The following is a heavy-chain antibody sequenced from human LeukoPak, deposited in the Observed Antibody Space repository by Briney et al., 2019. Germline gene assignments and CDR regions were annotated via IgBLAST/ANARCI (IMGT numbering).Heavy chain of an antibody. CDR3: ARDRFQWNNDILTGPPHPYYYYGMDV. Sequence: PGGSLRLSCAASGFTFSSYAMHWVRQAPGKGLEWVAVISYDGSNKYYADSVKGRFTISRDNSKNTLYLQMNSLRAEDTAVYYCARDRFQWNNDILTGPPHPYYYYGMDVWGQGTTVTVSS. D-gene: IGHD3-9*01. CDR2: ISYDGSNK. J-gene: IGHJ6*02. CDR1: GFTFSSYA. V-gene: IGHV3-30-3*01.